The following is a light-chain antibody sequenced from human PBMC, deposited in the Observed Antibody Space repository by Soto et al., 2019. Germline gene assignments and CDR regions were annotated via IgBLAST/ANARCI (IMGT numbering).Light chain of an antibody. J-gene: IGLJ2*01. V-gene: IGLV1-40*01. CDR2: GKS. CDR3: QSYDSSLSGSV. Sequence: QSVLTQPPSVSGAPGQRVTISCTGSSSNIGTGYDVHWYQQLPGTAPKLLIYGKSNRPSGVPDRFSASKSGTSASLAITGFQAEDAADYYCQSYDSSLSGSVFGGVTQVTVL. CDR1: SSNIGTGYD.